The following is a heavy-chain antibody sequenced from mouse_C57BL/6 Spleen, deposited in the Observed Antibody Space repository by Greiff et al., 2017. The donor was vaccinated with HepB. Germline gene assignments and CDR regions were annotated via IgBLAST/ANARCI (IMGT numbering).Heavy chain of an antibody. Sequence: EVQGVESGGGLVKPGGSLKLSCAASGFTFSDYGLHWVRPAPEKGLEWVAYISSGSSTIYYADTVKGRFTISRDNAKNTLFLQMTSLRSEDTAMYYCARDGFTTVGPPYAMDDWGQGTSVTVSS. J-gene: IGHJ4*01. CDR3: ARDGFTTVGPPYAMDD. D-gene: IGHD1-1*01. V-gene: IGHV5-17*01. CDR1: GFTFSDYG. CDR2: ISSGSSTI.